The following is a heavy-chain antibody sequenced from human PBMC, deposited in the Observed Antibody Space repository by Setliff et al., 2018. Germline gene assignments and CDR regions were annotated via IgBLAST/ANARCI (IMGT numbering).Heavy chain of an antibody. J-gene: IGHJ4*02. V-gene: IGHV1-3*01. CDR3: ANAEVVVAP. D-gene: IGHD2-15*01. CDR1: GYTFTSYA. Sequence: ASVKVSCKVSGYTFTSYAMHWVRQAPGQRLEWMGWINAGNGNTKYSQKFQGRVTITRDTSANTVYMELSRLRYEDTAVYYCANAEVVVAPWGQGTLVTVSS. CDR2: INAGNGNT.